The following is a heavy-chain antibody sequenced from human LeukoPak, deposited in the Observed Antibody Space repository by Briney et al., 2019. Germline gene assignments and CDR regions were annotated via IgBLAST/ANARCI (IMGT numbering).Heavy chain of an antibody. CDR3: ARWGATRRYYYGMDV. CDR2: ISAYNGNT. J-gene: IGHJ6*02. D-gene: IGHD1-26*01. CDR1: GYTFTSYG. V-gene: IGHV1-18*01. Sequence: ASVKVSCKASGYTFTSYGISWVRQAPGQGLEWMGWISAYNGNTNYAQKLQGRVTMTTDTSTSTAYMELRSLRSDDTAMYYCARWGATRRYYYGMDVWGQGTTVTVSS.